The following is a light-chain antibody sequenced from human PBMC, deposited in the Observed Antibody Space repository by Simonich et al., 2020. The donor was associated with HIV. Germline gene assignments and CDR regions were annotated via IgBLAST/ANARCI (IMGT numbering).Light chain of an antibody. CDR2: WAS. CDR1: QSVLSSSDNKNY. J-gene: IGKJ5*01. Sequence: DIVMTQSPDSLTVSLGERATINCKSSQSVLSSSDNKNYLAWYQQKPRQPPKLLISWASTRQSGVPDRFSGSGSGTDFTLTISSLQAEDVAVYYCQQYYSTPPTFGQGTRLEIK. CDR3: QQYYSTPPT. V-gene: IGKV4-1*01.